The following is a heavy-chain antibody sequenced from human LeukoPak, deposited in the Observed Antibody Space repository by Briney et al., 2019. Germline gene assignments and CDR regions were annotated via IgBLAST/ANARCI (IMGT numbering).Heavy chain of an antibody. CDR2: FNPEDGET. Sequence: ASVKVSCKVSGYTLTELSMHWVRQAPGKGLEWREGFNPEDGETIYAQKFQGRVTMTEDTSTDTAYMELSSLRSEDTAVYYCATDLNDNGSGSYYIPGYWGQGTLVTVSS. V-gene: IGHV1-24*01. D-gene: IGHD3-10*01. CDR3: ATDLNDNGSGSYYIPGY. J-gene: IGHJ4*02. CDR1: GYTLTELS.